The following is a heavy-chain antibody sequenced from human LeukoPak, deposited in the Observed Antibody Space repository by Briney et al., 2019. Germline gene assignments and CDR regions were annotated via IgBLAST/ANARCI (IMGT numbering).Heavy chain of an antibody. V-gene: IGHV4-59*01. J-gene: IGHJ6*03. CDR2: IYYSGGT. D-gene: IGHD3-16*02. CDR3: ARHQQTFGGVIVPPGYYYYKDA. CDR1: GGSISSYY. Sequence: PSETLSLACTVSGGSISSYYGSWIRQPPGKGSEWGGYIYYSGGTNYNPSLKSPVTISVDTSKNQFSLTLSSVTAADTAVYYCARHQQTFGGVIVPPGYYYYKDAWGKGTTVTVSS.